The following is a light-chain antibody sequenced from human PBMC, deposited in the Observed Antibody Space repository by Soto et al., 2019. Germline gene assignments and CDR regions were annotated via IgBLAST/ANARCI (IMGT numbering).Light chain of an antibody. J-gene: IGKJ5*01. CDR3: QQRFNWPPIT. V-gene: IGKV3-11*01. Sequence: EIVLTQSAATLSLCPGERATLSCRASQSVISYLAWYQQKPGQAPRLLIYDASNRATGIPARFSGSGSGTDFTLTISSLEPEDFAIYYCQQRFNWPPITFGQGTRLEIK. CDR2: DAS. CDR1: QSVISY.